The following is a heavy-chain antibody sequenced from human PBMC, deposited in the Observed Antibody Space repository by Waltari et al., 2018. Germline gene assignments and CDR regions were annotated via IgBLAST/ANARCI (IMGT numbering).Heavy chain of an antibody. D-gene: IGHD2-15*01. CDR1: GFTFSSYT. Sequence: EVQLVGSGGGLVKPGGSLRLACAASGFTFSSYTMNRVRQAPGKGMEWVSSISSGSSYIYYAESVKGRFTISRDNAKNSLYLQMNSLRAEDTAVYYCAREWGVMVGTAGYYFDYWGQGTLVTVSS. J-gene: IGHJ4*02. V-gene: IGHV3-21*01. CDR3: AREWGVMVGTAGYYFDY. CDR2: ISSGSSYI.